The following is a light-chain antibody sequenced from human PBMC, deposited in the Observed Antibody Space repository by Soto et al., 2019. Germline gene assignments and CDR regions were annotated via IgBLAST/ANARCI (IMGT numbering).Light chain of an antibody. J-gene: IGKJ2*01. CDR1: QSVRTSY. V-gene: IGKV3D-20*02. Sequence: EIVLTQSPGTLPLSPGERATLSCRASQSVRTSYLAWYQQKPGQAPRLLIYGASSRAAGIPDRFSGSGSGTDFTLTISSLEPEDFAVYYCQQRSNWPYTFGQGTKLEIK. CDR2: GAS. CDR3: QQRSNWPYT.